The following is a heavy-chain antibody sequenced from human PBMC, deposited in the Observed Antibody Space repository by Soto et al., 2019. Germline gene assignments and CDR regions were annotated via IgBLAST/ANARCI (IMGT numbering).Heavy chain of an antibody. CDR1: GYTFTSYG. J-gene: IGHJ6*02. V-gene: IGHV1-18*04. D-gene: IGHD3-10*01. Sequence: GASVKVSCKASGYTFTSYGISWVRQAPGQGLEWMGWISAYNGNTNYAQKLQGRVTMTTDTSTSTAYMELRSLRSDDTAVYYCARVPWFGLQYYYGMDVWGQGTTVTVSS. CDR2: ISAYNGNT. CDR3: ARVPWFGLQYYYGMDV.